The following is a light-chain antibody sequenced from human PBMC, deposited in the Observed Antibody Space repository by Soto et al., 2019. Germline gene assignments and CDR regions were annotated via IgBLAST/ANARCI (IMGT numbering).Light chain of an antibody. V-gene: IGKV3-20*01. J-gene: IGKJ1*01. CDR3: LQYNSSPPWT. CDR2: DAS. Sequence: EIVLTHSPGTLSLSPGERATLSCRARQSFSNTYLAWYHQKPGQTPSLLIYDASTRATGIPDRVSGSGSGTDYTLTISRLEPEDFGVYYCLQYNSSPPWTFGQGTKVESK. CDR1: QSFSNTY.